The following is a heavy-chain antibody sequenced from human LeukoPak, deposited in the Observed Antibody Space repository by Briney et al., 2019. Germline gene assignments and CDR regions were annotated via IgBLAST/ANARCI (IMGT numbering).Heavy chain of an antibody. V-gene: IGHV1-46*01. Sequence: ASVRVSCKASGYTFTSYYMHWVRQAPGQGLEWMGIINPSGGNTNYAQKFQGRVTMTRDMSTSTVYMELSSLRSEDTAVYYCARERSSGYNDAFDIWGQGTMVTVSS. CDR2: INPSGGNT. D-gene: IGHD3-22*01. CDR1: GYTFTSYY. J-gene: IGHJ3*02. CDR3: ARERSSGYNDAFDI.